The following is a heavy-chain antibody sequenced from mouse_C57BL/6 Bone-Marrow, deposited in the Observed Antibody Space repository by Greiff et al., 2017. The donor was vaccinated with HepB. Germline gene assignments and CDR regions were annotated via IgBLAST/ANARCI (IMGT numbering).Heavy chain of an antibody. CDR3: ARHSTTVVAPEGYAMDY. CDR2: ISSGGSYT. J-gene: IGHJ4*01. CDR1: GFTFSSYG. Sequence: EVMLVESGGDLVKPGGSLKLSCAASGFTFSSYGMSWVRQTPDKRLEWVATISSGGSYTYYPDSVKGRFTISRDNAKNTLYLQMSSLKSEDTAMYYCARHSTTVVAPEGYAMDYWGQGTSVTVSS. D-gene: IGHD1-1*01. V-gene: IGHV5-6*01.